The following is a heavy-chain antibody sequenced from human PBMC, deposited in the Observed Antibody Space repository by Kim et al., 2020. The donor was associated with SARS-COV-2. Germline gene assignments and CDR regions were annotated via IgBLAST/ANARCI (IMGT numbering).Heavy chain of an antibody. CDR1: GFTFSSYS. CDR2: ISSSSSYI. D-gene: IGHD3-3*01. J-gene: IGHJ4*02. V-gene: IGHV3-21*01. Sequence: GGSLRLSCAASGFTFSSYSMNWVRQAPGKGLEWVSSISSSSSYIYYADSVKGRFTISRDNAKNSLYLQMNSLRAEDTAVYYCARGSFYDFWGCVDYWGQGTLVTVSS. CDR3: ARGSFYDFWGCVDY.